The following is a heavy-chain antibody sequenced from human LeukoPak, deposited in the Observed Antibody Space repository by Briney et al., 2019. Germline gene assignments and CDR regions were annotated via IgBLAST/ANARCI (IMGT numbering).Heavy chain of an antibody. Sequence: ASVKVSCKASGYTFTGYYIHWVRPAPGQGLEWMGWINPNSGGTNYEQKFQGRVTMTRDTSISTAYMELSRLRSDDTAVYYCAREADYDSSGYYRDAFDIWGQGTMVTVSS. J-gene: IGHJ3*02. CDR2: INPNSGGT. CDR3: AREADYDSSGYYRDAFDI. CDR1: GYTFTGYY. V-gene: IGHV1-2*02. D-gene: IGHD3-22*01.